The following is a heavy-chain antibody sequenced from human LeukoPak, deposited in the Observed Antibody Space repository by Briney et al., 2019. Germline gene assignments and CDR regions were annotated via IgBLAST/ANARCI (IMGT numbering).Heavy chain of an antibody. D-gene: IGHD4-17*01. CDR2: INPNSGGT. CDR3: ARESYGAQIDY. V-gene: IGHV1-2*02. Sequence: ASVKVSCKASGYTFTGYYMHWVRQAPGQGLEWMGWINPNSGGTNYAQKFQGRVTMTRDTSISTAYMELRSLRSDDTAVYYCARESYGAQIDYWGQGTLVTVSS. J-gene: IGHJ4*02. CDR1: GYTFTGYY.